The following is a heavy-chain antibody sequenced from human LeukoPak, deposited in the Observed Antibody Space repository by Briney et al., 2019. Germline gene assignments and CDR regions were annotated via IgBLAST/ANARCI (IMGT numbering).Heavy chain of an antibody. CDR2: IYYSGST. D-gene: IGHD1-1*01. CDR3: ARSDDPVWYFDY. CDR1: GGSIGSSSYY. Sequence: PSETLSLTCTVSGGSIGSSSYYWGWIRQPPGKRLEWIGSIYYSGSTYYNPSLKSRVTISVDTSKNQFSLKLSSVTAADTAVYYCARSDDPVWYFDYWGQGTLVTVSS. J-gene: IGHJ4*02. V-gene: IGHV4-39*01.